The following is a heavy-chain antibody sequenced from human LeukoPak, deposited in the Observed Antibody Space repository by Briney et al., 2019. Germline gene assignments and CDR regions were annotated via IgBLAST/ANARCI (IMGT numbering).Heavy chain of an antibody. D-gene: IGHD1-26*01. CDR2: ISSSSSYI. J-gene: IGHJ4*02. CDR1: GFTFSSYS. V-gene: IGHV3-21*01. CDR3: ARGDHGIVGARTDY. Sequence: PGGSLRLSCAASGFTFSSYSMNWVRQAPGKGLEWVSSISSSSSYIYYADSVKGRFTISRDNAKNSLYLQMNSLRAEDTAVYYCARGDHGIVGARTDYWGQGTLVTVSS.